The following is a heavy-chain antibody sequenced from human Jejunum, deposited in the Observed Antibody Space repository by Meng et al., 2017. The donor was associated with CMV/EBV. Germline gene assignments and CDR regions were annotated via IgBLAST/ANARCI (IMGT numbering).Heavy chain of an antibody. CDR2: VYYSGST. D-gene: IGHD3-10*01. Sequence: QLQLEESGPGLLKPSETLSLTCTMSGASLSDSSYYWGWIRQPPGKGLEWIGSVYYSGSTYYNPSLESRVTISVDTSKNQFSLKLTSVTAADTATYYCARDPTPDGSDYWGRGTLVTVSS. CDR1: GASLSDSSYY. J-gene: IGHJ4*02. V-gene: IGHV4-39*07. CDR3: ARDPTPDGSDY.